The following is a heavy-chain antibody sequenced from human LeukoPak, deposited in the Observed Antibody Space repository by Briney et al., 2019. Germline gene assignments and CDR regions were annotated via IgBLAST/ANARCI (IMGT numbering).Heavy chain of an antibody. CDR3: ARGAYCGGDCYQGDYFDY. V-gene: IGHV1-2*02. D-gene: IGHD2-21*01. J-gene: IGHJ4*02. Sequence: ASVKVSCKASGYTLTGYYMHWVRQAPGQGLEWMGWINPNSGGTNYAQKFQGRVTMTRDTSISTAYMELSRLRSDDTAVYYCARGAYCGGDCYQGDYFDYWGQGTLVTVSS. CDR2: INPNSGGT. CDR1: GYTLTGYY.